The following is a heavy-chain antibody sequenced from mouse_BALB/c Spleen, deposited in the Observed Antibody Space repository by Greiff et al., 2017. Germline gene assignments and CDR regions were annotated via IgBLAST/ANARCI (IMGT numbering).Heavy chain of an antibody. D-gene: IGHD2-10*02. CDR1: GYTFTSYW. V-gene: IGHV1-69*02. J-gene: IGHJ4*01. Sequence: QVQLQQPGAELVRPGASVKLSCKASGYTFTSYWINWVKQRPGQGLEWIGNIYPSDSYTNYNQKLKDKATLTVDKSSSTAYMQLSSPTSEDSAVYYCTYGNYYAMDYWGQGTSVTVSS. CDR3: TYGNYYAMDY. CDR2: IYPSDSYT.